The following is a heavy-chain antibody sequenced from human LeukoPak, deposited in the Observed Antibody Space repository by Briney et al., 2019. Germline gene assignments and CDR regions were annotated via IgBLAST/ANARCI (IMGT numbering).Heavy chain of an antibody. J-gene: IGHJ5*02. CDR3: ARGPHDYGVQWFDP. D-gene: IGHD4-17*01. CDR2: IYYSGST. Sequence: SETLSLTCTVSGGSISSGDYYWGWIRQPPGKGLEWIGYIYYSGSTYYNPSLKSRVTISVDTSKNQFSLKLSSVTAADTPVYYCARGPHDYGVQWFDPWGQGTLVTVSS. CDR1: GGSISSGDYY. V-gene: IGHV4-30-4*01.